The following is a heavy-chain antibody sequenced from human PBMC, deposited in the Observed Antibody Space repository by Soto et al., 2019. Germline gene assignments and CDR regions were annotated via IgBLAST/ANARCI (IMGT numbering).Heavy chain of an antibody. CDR1: GFTFTSYG. Sequence: VQLVESGGDLVQPGGSLRLSCAASGFTFTSYGMHWVRQAPGKGLEWVAVISYDGSNKYYADSVKGRFTISRDNSKNTLYLQMNSLRAEDTAVYYCAKEFYGVVVAAMPDFDYWGQGTLVTVSS. J-gene: IGHJ4*02. V-gene: IGHV3-30*18. CDR3: AKEFYGVVVAAMPDFDY. D-gene: IGHD2-15*01. CDR2: ISYDGSNK.